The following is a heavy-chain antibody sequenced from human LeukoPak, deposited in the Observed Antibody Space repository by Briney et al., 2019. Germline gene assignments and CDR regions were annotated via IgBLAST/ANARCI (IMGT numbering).Heavy chain of an antibody. CDR2: IKQDGSEQ. D-gene: IGHD6-19*01. Sequence: AGSLRLSCAASGFNFSRYWMSWVRQPPPRGLEWVASIKQDGSEQYYVASVKGRFTISKDNAKNSLYLQITSLRAEDTPVYYCARRIAVAATINWFDPWGQGTLVTVSS. CDR3: ARRIAVAATINWFDP. J-gene: IGHJ5*02. V-gene: IGHV3-7*03. CDR1: GFNFSRYW.